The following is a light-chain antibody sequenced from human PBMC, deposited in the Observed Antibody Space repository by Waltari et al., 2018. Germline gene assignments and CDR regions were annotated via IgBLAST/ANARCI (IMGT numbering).Light chain of an antibody. CDR1: RPNIGAGYD. Sequence: QSVLTQPPSVSGAPGQRVTISCTGSRPNIGAGYDVHWYQHLPGTAPKLLIYGNSNRPSGVPDRFSGSKSGTSASLAITGLQAEDEADYYCQSYDSSLSGSVFGGGTKLTVL. J-gene: IGLJ3*02. CDR2: GNS. V-gene: IGLV1-40*01. CDR3: QSYDSSLSGSV.